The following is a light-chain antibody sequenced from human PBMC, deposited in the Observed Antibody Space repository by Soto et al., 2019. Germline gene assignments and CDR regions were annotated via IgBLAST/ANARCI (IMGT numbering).Light chain of an antibody. V-gene: IGKV3-20*01. CDR2: GAS. CDR1: QSVSSSY. J-gene: IGKJ1*01. Sequence: EIVLTQSPGTLSLSPGERATLSCRASQSVSSSYLAWYQQKPGQAPRLLIYGASSRATGIPDRFTGSGSGTDFTLTISRLEPEDFAVYYCQQNDSSPSWTFGQGTKVDI. CDR3: QQNDSSPSWT.